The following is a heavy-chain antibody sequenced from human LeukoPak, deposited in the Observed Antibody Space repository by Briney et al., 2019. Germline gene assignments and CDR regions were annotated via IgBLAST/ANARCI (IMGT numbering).Heavy chain of an antibody. D-gene: IGHD4-17*01. V-gene: IGHV4-59*08. CDR2: IYYSGSS. CDR3: ARRLRQNLFDP. J-gene: IGHJ5*02. Sequence: KPSDTLSLTCTVSGVSISSDYWSWIRLPPGKGLEWIGYIYYSGSSNYTPSLKSRVTMSVDTSKNQFSLKLTSVTAADTAVYYCARRLRQNLFDPWGQGTLVTVSS. CDR1: GVSISSDY.